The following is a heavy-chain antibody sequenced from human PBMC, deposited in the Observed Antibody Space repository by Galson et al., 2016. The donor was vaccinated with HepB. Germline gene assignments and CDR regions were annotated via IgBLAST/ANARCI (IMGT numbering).Heavy chain of an antibody. CDR2: IREDGNEK. V-gene: IGHV3-7*03. Sequence: SLRLSCAASGFNFWSSWMSWVRQAPGKGLEWVGNIREDGNEKNYVDSVRGRFTISRDNAKNLLYLQMNSLRVDDTAVYYCARDMAWNALDIWGQGTMVTVSS. D-gene: IGHD3-10*01. J-gene: IGHJ3*02. CDR3: ARDMAWNALDI. CDR1: GFNFWSSW.